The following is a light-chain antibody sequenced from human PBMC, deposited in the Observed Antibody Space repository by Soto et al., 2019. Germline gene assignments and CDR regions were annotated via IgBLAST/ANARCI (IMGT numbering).Light chain of an antibody. V-gene: IGKV3-20*01. Sequence: ESVLTQSPGTLSLSPGERATLSCRASQSVSNSYFAWYQQKPGQAPRLLIYGIFNRATGIPDRFSGSGSGTDFTLTISRLEHEDFVVYYCQQYSTLPHTFCQGTKL. CDR2: GIF. CDR3: QQYSTLPHT. CDR1: QSVSNSY. J-gene: IGKJ2*01.